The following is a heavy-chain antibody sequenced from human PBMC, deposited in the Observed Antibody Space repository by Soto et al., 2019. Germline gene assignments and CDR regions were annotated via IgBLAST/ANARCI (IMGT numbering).Heavy chain of an antibody. V-gene: IGHV4-59*01. CDR1: GGSISSYY. Sequence: QVQLQESGPGLVKPSETLSLTCTVSGGSISSYYWSWIRQPPGKGLEWIGYIYYSGSTNYNPSLQSRVTRSVDTSKNQFSLKLSSVTAADTAVYYCARGTMVYYYGMDVWGQGTTVTVSS. CDR2: IYYSGST. J-gene: IGHJ6*02. D-gene: IGHD3-10*01. CDR3: ARGTMVYYYGMDV.